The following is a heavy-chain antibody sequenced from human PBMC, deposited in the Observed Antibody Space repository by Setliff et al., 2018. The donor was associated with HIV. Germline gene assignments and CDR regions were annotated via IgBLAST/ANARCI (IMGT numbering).Heavy chain of an antibody. CDR3: AARGEQLYYYGMDV. CDR2: INTNTGNP. D-gene: IGHD1-26*01. J-gene: IGHJ6*02. Sequence: ASVKVSCKASGYTFTSYAMNWVRQAPGQGLEWMGWINTNTGNPTYAQGFTGRFVFSFDTSVSTAYLQISSLKAEDTAVYYCAARGEQLYYYGMDVWGQGTTVTVSS. CDR1: GYTFTSYA. V-gene: IGHV7-4-1*02.